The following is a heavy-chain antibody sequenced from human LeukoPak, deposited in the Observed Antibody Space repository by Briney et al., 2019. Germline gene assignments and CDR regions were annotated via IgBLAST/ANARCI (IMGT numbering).Heavy chain of an antibody. J-gene: IGHJ4*01. CDR1: GFTFTSCD. Sequence: PGGSLRLSCAASGFTFTSCDMNWVRQAPGKGLEWVSSISSSGNYIYYADSVKGRFTISRDNAKNSLYLQMNSLRAEDTAVYYCARASMTTVVTPLDYWGQEPWSSSPQ. CDR3: ARASMTTVVTPLDY. D-gene: IGHD4-23*01. CDR2: ISSSGNYI. V-gene: IGHV3-21*01.